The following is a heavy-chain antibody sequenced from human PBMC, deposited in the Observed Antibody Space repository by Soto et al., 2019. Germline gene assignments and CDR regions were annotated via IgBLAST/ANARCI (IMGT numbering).Heavy chain of an antibody. Sequence: SETLSLTCTVSGGSISSVGYYWIWIRQHPGKGLEWIGYIYYSGSTYYNPSLKSRVTISVDTSKNQFSLKLSSVTAADTAVYYCDRDGVAGATNSYGDRGAAYWGQAIRVTVPS. CDR1: GGSISSVGYY. V-gene: IGHV4-31*03. D-gene: IGHD5-18*01. J-gene: IGHJ4*02. CDR2: IYYSGST. CDR3: DRDGVAGATNSYGDRGAAY.